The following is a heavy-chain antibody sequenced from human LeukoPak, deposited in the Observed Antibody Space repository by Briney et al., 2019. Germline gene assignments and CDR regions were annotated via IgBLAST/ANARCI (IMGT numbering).Heavy chain of an antibody. CDR1: GYRFTSYW. D-gene: IGHD1-26*01. CDR2: IYPGDSIT. CDR3: ARHRRNSGSYYFDY. J-gene: IGHJ4*02. Sequence: GESLKISCKGTGYRFTSYWIGWVRQMPGKGLEWMGIIYPGDSITRYGPSFQGQVTISADKSISTAYLQWSSLKASDTAMYYCARHRRNSGSYYFDYWGLGTLVTVSS. V-gene: IGHV5-51*01.